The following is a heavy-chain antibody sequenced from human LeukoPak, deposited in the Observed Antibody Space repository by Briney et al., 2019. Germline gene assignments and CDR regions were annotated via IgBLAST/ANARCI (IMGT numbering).Heavy chain of an antibody. CDR2: ISYDGSNK. D-gene: IGHD3-22*01. CDR3: GKDSSSGLFYFDY. CDR1: GFTFSSYG. J-gene: IGHJ4*02. V-gene: IGHV3-30*18. Sequence: GGSLRLSSAASGFTFSSYGMLWVRQAPGKGLEWVAVISYDGSNKYYADSVKGRFTISRDNSKNTLYLQMNSLRAEDTAVYYCGKDSSSGLFYFDYWGQGTLVTVSS.